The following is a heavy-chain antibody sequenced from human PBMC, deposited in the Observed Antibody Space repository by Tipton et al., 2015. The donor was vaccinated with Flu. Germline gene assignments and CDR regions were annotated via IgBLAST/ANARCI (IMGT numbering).Heavy chain of an antibody. Sequence: QLVQSGAEVKKPGESLKISCKASGYSFTHYWIGWVRQMPGKGLEWMGIIYPGDSDARYSPSFQGQVTISADKSISTAYLQWSSLKASDTAMYYCARLVSSSFWKYGCWGQGTLVTVTS. D-gene: IGHD6-6*01. CDR1: GYSFTHYW. CDR2: IYPGDSDA. V-gene: IGHV5-51*01. CDR3: ARLVSSSFWKYGC. J-gene: IGHJ4*02.